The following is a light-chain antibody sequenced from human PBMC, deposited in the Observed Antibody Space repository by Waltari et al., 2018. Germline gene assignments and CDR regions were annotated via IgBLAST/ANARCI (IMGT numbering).Light chain of an antibody. J-gene: IGLJ2*01. CDR2: EAI. CDR3: SSYTTSGTLI. Sequence: QSALTQPPSVSGSPGQSVTISCTGTSRTVGTYNLVPWYQQPPGTAPRLLIYEAIHRPSGVPDRFSGSKSGDTASLTISELQPEDEADYYCSSYTTSGTLIFGGGTTLTVL. CDR1: SRTVGTYNL. V-gene: IGLV2-18*02.